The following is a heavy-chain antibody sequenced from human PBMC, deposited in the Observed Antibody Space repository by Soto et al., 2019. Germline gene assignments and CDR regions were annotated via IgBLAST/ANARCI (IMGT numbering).Heavy chain of an antibody. CDR3: AKVANYRSNPNFFDP. CDR1: GFAVSNEA. CDR2: ISDGGGT. J-gene: IGHJ5*02. V-gene: IGHV3-23*01. Sequence: SLRLSGAAAGFAVSNEARSWLRQAPGKRLEWVSTISDGGGTYYADSVKGRFTISRDNSKNTLFLQMNSPRAGDTAIYYCAKVANYRSNPNFFDPWGQVTLVTVSS. D-gene: IGHD6-19*01.